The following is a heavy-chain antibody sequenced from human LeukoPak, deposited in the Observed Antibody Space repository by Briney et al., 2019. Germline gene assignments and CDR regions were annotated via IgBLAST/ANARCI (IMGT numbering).Heavy chain of an antibody. Sequence: GASVKVSCKASGYTFTGYYMHWVRQAPGQGLEWMGWINPNSGGTNYAQKFQGRVTMTRDTSISTAYMELNSLRSDDTAVYYCARAAREYIYYYFDYWGQGALVTVSS. D-gene: IGHD5-18*01. V-gene: IGHV1-2*02. CDR2: INPNSGGT. J-gene: IGHJ4*02. CDR1: GYTFTGYY. CDR3: ARAAREYIYYYFDY.